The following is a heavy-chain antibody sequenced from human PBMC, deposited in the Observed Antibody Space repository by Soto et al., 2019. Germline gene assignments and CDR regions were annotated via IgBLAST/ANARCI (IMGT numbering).Heavy chain of an antibody. CDR3: ENSPPAGAELLAY. J-gene: IGHJ4*02. D-gene: IGHD1-7*01. CDR2: TSFDGSSG. V-gene: IGHV3-30*18. Sequence: QVQLVESGGGVVQPGRSLRLSCAASGFTFSSSGMHWVRQAPGKGLEWVAVTSFDGSSGYYADSVRGRFTISRDNSNNPLYIKINRRRGEDAAVYYWENSPPAGAELLAYGDQGTVFPVPS. CDR1: GFTFSSSG.